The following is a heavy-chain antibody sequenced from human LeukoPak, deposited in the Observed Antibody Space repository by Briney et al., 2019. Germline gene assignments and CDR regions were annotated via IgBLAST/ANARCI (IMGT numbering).Heavy chain of an antibody. CDR2: INPNSGDT. D-gene: IGHD3-9*01. Sequence: ASVKVSCKASGNVFTAYYIHWVRQAPGQGLEWMGWINPNSGDTNYAQKFQGRVTMTRDTSISTAYMELSRLISDDTAVYYCARDIFRISPIMRLNYWGQGTLVTVSS. CDR3: ARDIFRISPIMRLNY. CDR1: GNVFTAYY. J-gene: IGHJ4*02. V-gene: IGHV1-2*02.